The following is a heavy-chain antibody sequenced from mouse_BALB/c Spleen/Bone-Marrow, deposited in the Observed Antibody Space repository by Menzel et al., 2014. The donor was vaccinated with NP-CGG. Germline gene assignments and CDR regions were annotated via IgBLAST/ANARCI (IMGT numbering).Heavy chain of an antibody. J-gene: IGHJ2*01. CDR3: ARLTIIPNY. V-gene: IGHV1-4*02. CDR2: INPGSGYT. D-gene: IGHD5-1-1*01. Sequence: QVQLKESAAEPARPGASVKMSCKASGHTLTNYAMHWVKQRPGQGLEWIGYINPGSGYTEYNPKFTDKATLTADKSSNTAYMQLSNLTSEDSAVYYCARLTIIPNYWGQGTTLTVSS. CDR1: GHTLTNYA.